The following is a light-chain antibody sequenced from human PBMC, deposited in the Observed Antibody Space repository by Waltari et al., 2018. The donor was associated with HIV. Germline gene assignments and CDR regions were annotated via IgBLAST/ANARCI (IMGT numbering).Light chain of an antibody. CDR1: NSNIGSNY. CDR2: MNN. V-gene: IGLV1-47*01. Sequence: QSVLTQPPSASGTPGQRVTISCSGSNSNIGSNYVYWYQQLPGTAPKLLMYMNNQRPSGVPDRFSGSKSGTSASLAISGLRSDDEADYYRAAWDASLSAWVFGGGTKLTVL. J-gene: IGLJ3*02. CDR3: AAWDASLSAWV.